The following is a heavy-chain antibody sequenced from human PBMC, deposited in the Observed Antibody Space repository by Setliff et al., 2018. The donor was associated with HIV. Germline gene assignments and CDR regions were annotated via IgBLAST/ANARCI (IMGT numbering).Heavy chain of an antibody. CDR2: IYNDGVNR. V-gene: IGHV3-33*01. CDR3: ARDFKSGYVDY. Sequence: GGSLRLSCAAAGFIFSDYGIHWVRQAPGKGLEWVAVIYNDGVNRYFGDFVEGRFTISRDNSRNTVNLQMNSLRGDDTAVYYCARDFKSGYVDYLGQGIPVTVS. CDR1: GFIFSDYG. J-gene: IGHJ4*02. D-gene: IGHD2-15*01.